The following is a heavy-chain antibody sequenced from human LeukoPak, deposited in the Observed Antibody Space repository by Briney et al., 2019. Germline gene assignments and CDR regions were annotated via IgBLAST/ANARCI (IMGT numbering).Heavy chain of an antibody. V-gene: IGHV3-15*01. D-gene: IGHD4-17*01. CDR2: IKSKTDGGTI. Sequence: GGSLRLSCAASGFTVSSAWMNWVRQTPGTGLEWVGLIKSKTDGGTIDYAAPVKGRFTISRDDLSNTLYLQMNSLRAEDTALYYCAKDLDHDYDDYGLDYWGQGTLVTVSS. CDR3: AKDLDHDYDDYGLDY. CDR1: GFTVSSAW. J-gene: IGHJ4*02.